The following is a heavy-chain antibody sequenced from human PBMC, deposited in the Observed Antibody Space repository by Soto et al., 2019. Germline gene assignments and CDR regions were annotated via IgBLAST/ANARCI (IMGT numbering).Heavy chain of an antibody. CDR2: MNPNSGNT. J-gene: IGHJ4*02. CDR1: GYTFTGYD. V-gene: IGHV1-8*01. D-gene: IGHD1-26*01. Sequence: QAQLVQSGAEVKKPGASVRVTCKASGYTFTGYDINWVRQATGQGLEWMGWMNPNSGNTGYAQNFQGRVTMTRDNXITTAYMELTSLRDDESAVYYCAGEKVGTTGIDFWGQGTLVTVSS. CDR3: AGEKVGTTGIDF.